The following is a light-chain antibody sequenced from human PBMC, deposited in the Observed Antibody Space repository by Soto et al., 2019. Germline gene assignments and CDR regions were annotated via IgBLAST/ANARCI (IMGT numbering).Light chain of an antibody. Sequence: DIQMTQSPSSLSAAAGDRVTITCRASQSISHYLNWYQQKPGKAPKLLLYGASTLQSGVPSRFSGSGSGTDVTLAIDILQPEDFATYYCQQSYTFPYTFGQGTKLEIK. J-gene: IGKJ2*01. CDR1: QSISHY. CDR3: QQSYTFPYT. CDR2: GAS. V-gene: IGKV1-39*01.